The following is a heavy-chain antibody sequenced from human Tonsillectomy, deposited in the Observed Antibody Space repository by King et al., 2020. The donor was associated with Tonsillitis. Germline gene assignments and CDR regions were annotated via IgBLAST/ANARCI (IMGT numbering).Heavy chain of an antibody. CDR3: ARGYCSSTSCYNLDY. CDR1: GGSISSGGYS. J-gene: IGHJ4*02. D-gene: IGHD2-2*02. CDR2: IYYSGST. V-gene: IGHV4-30-4*07. Sequence: VQLQESGPGLVKPSQTLSLTCAVSGGSISSGGYSWSWIRQPPGKGLEWIGYIYYSGSTYYNPSLKSRVTISVDTSKKQFSLKLSSVTAADTAVYYFARGYCSSTSCYNLDYWGQGTLVTVSS.